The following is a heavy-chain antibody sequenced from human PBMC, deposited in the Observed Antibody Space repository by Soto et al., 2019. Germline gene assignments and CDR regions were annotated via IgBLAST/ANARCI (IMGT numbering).Heavy chain of an antibody. CDR2: IWYDGSNK. CDR3: ARELWFGELFYYFDY. D-gene: IGHD3-10*01. V-gene: IGHV3-33*01. J-gene: IGHJ4*02. CDR1: GFTFSSYG. Sequence: GGSLRLSCAASGFTFSSYGMHWVRQAPGKGLEWVAVIWYDGSNKYYADSVKGRFTISRDNSKNTLYLQMNSLRAEDTAVYYCARELWFGELFYYFDYWGQGTLVTVSS.